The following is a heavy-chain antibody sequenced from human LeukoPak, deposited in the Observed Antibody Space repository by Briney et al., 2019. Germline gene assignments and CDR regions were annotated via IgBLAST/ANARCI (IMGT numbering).Heavy chain of an antibody. CDR2: IYYSGST. D-gene: IGHD4-17*01. CDR3: ARGDNDYGDYEYFQH. V-gene: IGHV4-59*01. J-gene: IGHJ1*01. CDR1: GGSISSYY. Sequence: SETLSLTCTVSGGSISSYYWSWIRQPPGKGLEWIGYIYYSGSTNYNPSLKSRVTISVDTSKNQFSLKLSSVTAADTAVYYCARGDNDYGDYEYFQHWGQGTLVTVSS.